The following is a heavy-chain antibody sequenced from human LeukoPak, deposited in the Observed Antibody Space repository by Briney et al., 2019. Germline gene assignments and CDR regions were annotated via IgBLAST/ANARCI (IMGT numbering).Heavy chain of an antibody. CDR3: ARTQSVGVMHAFDI. V-gene: IGHV3-30*02. Sequence: PGGSLRLSCTASGFNFNEHGMHWVRQAPGKGLEWVAFLRHDGSNIHYADSVKGRFTISRDNSKKTVFLQMNSLRAADTAVYYCARTQSVGVMHAFDIWGQGTMVTVSS. J-gene: IGHJ3*02. D-gene: IGHD3-16*01. CDR2: LRHDGSNI. CDR1: GFNFNEHG.